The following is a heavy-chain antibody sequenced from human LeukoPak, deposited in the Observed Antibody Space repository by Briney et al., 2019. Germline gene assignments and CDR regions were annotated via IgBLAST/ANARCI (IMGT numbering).Heavy chain of an antibody. V-gene: IGHV1-2*02. CDR1: GYTFTGYY. J-gene: IGHJ6*04. CDR3: ARDQDPSGYSSPFDP. Sequence: GASVKVSCKASGYTFTGYYTHWVRQAPGQGLEWMGWINPNSGGTNYAQKFQGRVTMTRDTSISTAYMELSRLRSDDTAVYYCARDQDPSGYSSPFDPWGKGTTVTISS. CDR2: INPNSGGT. D-gene: IGHD6-13*01.